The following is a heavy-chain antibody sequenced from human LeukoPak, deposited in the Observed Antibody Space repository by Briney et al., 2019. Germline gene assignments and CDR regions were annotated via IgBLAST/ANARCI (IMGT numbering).Heavy chain of an antibody. D-gene: IGHD3-22*01. J-gene: IGHJ4*02. CDR2: IHPAESET. Sequence: GESLKISCKGSGYSFTSYWIGWVRQMPGKGLEWMGIIHPAESETRYSPSFQGQVTISADKSISTAYLQWSSLKASDTAMYYCARRKEDYDSSGYYYSDYWGQGTLVTVSS. CDR3: ARRKEDYDSSGYYYSDY. CDR1: GYSFTSYW. V-gene: IGHV5-51*01.